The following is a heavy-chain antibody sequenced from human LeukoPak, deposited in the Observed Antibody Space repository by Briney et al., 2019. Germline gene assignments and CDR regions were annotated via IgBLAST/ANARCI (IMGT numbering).Heavy chain of an antibody. Sequence: PGGSLRLSCAASGFTFNSYWMTWVRQAPGKGLEWVADIKQDGSDKYHAGSVKGRFTISRDNTKNSLYLQMNSLRAEDTAVYFCARYNSAWKTDDYWGQGTLVTVSS. CDR3: ARYNSAWKTDDY. D-gene: IGHD6-19*01. CDR1: GFTFNSYW. V-gene: IGHV3-7*03. J-gene: IGHJ4*02. CDR2: IKQDGSDK.